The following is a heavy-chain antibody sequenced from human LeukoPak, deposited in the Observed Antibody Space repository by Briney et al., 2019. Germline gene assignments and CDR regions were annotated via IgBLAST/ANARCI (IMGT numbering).Heavy chain of an antibody. CDR2: IYYSGST. J-gene: IGHJ5*02. Sequence: SETLSLTCTVSGGSISSYYWSWIRQPPGKGLEWIGYIYYSGSTNYNPSLKSRVTISVDTSKNQFSLKLSSVTAADTAVYYCARGGDSGLFDPWGQGTLVTVSS. D-gene: IGHD3/OR15-3a*01. CDR1: GGSISSYY. CDR3: ARGGDSGLFDP. V-gene: IGHV4-59*12.